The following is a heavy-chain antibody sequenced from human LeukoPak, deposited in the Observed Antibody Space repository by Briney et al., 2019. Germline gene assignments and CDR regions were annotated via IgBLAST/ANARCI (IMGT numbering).Heavy chain of an antibody. V-gene: IGHV4-59*12. CDR2: IYYSGST. Sequence: PSETLSLTCTVSGGSISSYYWSWIRQPPGKGLEWIGYIYYSGSTNYNPSLKSRVTISVDTSKNQFSLKLSSVTAADTAVYYCARGLSKITMVRGVIITKIPNWGQGTLVTVSS. J-gene: IGHJ4*02. D-gene: IGHD3-10*01. CDR1: GGSISSYY. CDR3: ARGLSKITMVRGVIITKIPN.